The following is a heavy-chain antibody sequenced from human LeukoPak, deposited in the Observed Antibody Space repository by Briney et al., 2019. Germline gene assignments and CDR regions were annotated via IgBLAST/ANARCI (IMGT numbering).Heavy chain of an antibody. CDR2: IYYSGST. Sequence: PSETLSLTCTVSGGSISSSSYYWGWIRQPPGKGLEWIGSIYYSGSTYYNPSLKSRVTMSVDTSKNQFSLKLSSVTAADTAVYYCARHLGLTDAFDIWGQGTMVTVSS. CDR1: GGSISSSSYY. CDR3: ARHLGLTDAFDI. D-gene: IGHD3-16*01. J-gene: IGHJ3*02. V-gene: IGHV4-39*01.